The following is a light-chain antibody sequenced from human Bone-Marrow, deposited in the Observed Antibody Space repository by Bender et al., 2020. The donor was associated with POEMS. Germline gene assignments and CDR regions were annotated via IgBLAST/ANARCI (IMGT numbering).Light chain of an antibody. J-gene: IGLJ1*01. V-gene: IGLV2-14*03. CDR3: CSFAGVNTYV. CDR2: HVS. Sequence: QSALTQPASLSGSPGQSITISCTWTSSDIGGYNFVSWYQQHPGKVPKLLIYHVSSRPSGVSYRFSGSKSGNTASLTISGLQAEDESDYYCCSFAGVNTYVFGTGTTVTVL. CDR1: SSDIGGYNF.